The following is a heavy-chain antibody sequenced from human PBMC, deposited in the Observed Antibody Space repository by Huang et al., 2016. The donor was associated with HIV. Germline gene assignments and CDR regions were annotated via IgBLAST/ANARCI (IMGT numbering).Heavy chain of an antibody. J-gene: IGHJ3*01. Sequence: QMQLVESGGGVVQPGRSLRLSCAVSGFTITYGMHWFRQAPGKGVGWGAVTSYDGNDKYYADSVKGRFTISRDNSKDTVYLQMSSLRPDDTAIYYCAKGDIVVAPSAMDAFDVWGPGTRVTVSS. CDR1: GFTITYG. CDR2: TSYDGNDK. V-gene: IGHV3-30*18. D-gene: IGHD2-2*01. CDR3: AKGDIVVAPSAMDAFDV.